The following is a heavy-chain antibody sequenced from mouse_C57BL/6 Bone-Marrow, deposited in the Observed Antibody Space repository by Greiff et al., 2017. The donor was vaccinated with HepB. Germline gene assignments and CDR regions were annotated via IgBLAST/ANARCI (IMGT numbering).Heavy chain of an antibody. CDR2: INYDGSST. Sequence: EVMLVESEGGLVQPGSSMKLSCTASGFTFSDYYMAWVRQVPEKGLEWVANINYDGSSTYYLDSLKSRFIISRDNAKNILYLQMSSLKSEDTATYYCARGIPYYYGSSYWYFDVWGTGTTVTVSS. V-gene: IGHV5-16*01. CDR3: ARGIPYYYGSSYWYFDV. D-gene: IGHD1-1*01. J-gene: IGHJ1*03. CDR1: GFTFSDYY.